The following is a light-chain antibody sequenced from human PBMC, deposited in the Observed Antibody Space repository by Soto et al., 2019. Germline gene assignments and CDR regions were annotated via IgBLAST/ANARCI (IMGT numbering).Light chain of an antibody. CDR3: SSYTNNQRL. CDR2: KVN. J-gene: IGLJ3*02. Sequence: QSVLTQPASVSGSPGQSITISCTGTSSDIGGHNYVSWYQQHPGKAPKLMIYKVNNRPSGVSSRFSGSKSGNTASLTISGLQAEDEADYYCSSYTNNQRLFGGGTKLTVL. CDR1: SSDIGGHNY. V-gene: IGLV2-14*01.